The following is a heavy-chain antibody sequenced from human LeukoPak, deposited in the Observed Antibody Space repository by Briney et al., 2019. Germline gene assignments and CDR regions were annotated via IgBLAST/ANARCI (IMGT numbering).Heavy chain of an antibody. CDR2: INWNGGST. V-gene: IGHV3-20*04. J-gene: IGHJ6*03. CDR1: GFTFDDYG. D-gene: IGHD6-25*01. Sequence: GGSLRLSCAASGFTFDDYGMSWVRQAPGKGLEWVSSINWNGGSTGYADSVKGRFTISRDNAKNSLYLQMNSLRVDDTALYYCARESLADYKFYYMDVWGKGTTVTVSS. CDR3: ARESLADYKFYYMDV.